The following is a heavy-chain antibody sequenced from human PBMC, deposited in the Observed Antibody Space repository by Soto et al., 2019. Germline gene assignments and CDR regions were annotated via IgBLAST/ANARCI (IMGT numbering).Heavy chain of an antibody. CDR2: IYYSGST. CDR1: GGSISSYY. J-gene: IGHJ4*02. V-gene: IGHV4-59*01. CDR3: ARSRSGSYLFDY. Sequence: SETLSLTSTVSGGSISSYYWSWIRQPPGKGLEWIGYIYYSGSTNYNPSLKSRVTISVDTSKNQFSLKLSSVTAADTAVYYCARSRSGSYLFDYWGQGTLVTVSS. D-gene: IGHD1-26*01.